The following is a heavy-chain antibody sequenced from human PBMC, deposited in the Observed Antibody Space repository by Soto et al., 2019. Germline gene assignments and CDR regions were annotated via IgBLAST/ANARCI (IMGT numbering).Heavy chain of an antibody. CDR2: ISGSGGST. J-gene: IGHJ3*02. CDR1: GFTFSSYA. CDR3: AKDVSRTRYCTNGVCEGLDAFDI. Sequence: PGGSLRLSCAASGFTFSSYAMSWVRQAPGKGLEWVSAISGSGGSTYYADSVKGRFTISRDNSKNTLYLQMNSLRAEDTAVYYCAKDVSRTRYCTNGVCEGLDAFDIWGQGTMVTVSS. D-gene: IGHD2-8*01. V-gene: IGHV3-23*01.